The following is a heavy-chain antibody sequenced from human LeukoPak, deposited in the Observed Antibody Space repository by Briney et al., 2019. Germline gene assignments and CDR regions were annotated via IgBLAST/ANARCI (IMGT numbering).Heavy chain of an antibody. Sequence: SETLSLTCTVSGGLINSNYWSWIRQPPGKGLEWIGYIFYSGSSTYNPSLKSRVTISVDTSKNQFSLQLRSVTAADTAVYYCARYYRPVGFGELVDYWGQGTLVTVSS. D-gene: IGHD3-10*01. CDR1: GGLINSNY. CDR2: IFYSGSS. J-gene: IGHJ4*02. V-gene: IGHV4-59*08. CDR3: ARYYRPVGFGELVDY.